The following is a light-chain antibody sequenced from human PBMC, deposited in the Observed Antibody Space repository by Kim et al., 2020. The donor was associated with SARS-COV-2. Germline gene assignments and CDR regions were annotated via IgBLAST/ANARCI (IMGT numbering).Light chain of an antibody. V-gene: IGKV1-5*03. J-gene: IGKJ2*03. CDR1: QSISSW. Sequence: DIQMTQSPSTLSASVGDRVTITCRASQSISSWLAWYQQKPGKATKLLIYKASSLESGVPSSFSGSGSGTESTLTISSLQPDDFATYYCQQYNNYPYSFGQGTKLEI. CDR3: QQYNNYPYS. CDR2: KAS.